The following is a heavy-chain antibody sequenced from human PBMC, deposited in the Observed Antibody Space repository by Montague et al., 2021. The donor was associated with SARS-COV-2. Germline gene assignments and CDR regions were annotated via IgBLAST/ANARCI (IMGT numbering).Heavy chain of an antibody. D-gene: IGHD3-3*01. CDR3: ARAEMYYDFWSGYPWTFYYLDY. CDR1: GFTFSSYE. CDR2: ISSSGSTI. J-gene: IGHJ4*02. V-gene: IGHV3-48*03. Sequence: SLRLSFAASGFTFSSYEMNWVRQAPGKGLEWVSYISSSGSTIYYADSVKGRFTISRDNAKNSLYLQMNSLRAEDTAVYYCARAEMYYDFWSGYPWTFYYLDYGGQGTWATVPS.